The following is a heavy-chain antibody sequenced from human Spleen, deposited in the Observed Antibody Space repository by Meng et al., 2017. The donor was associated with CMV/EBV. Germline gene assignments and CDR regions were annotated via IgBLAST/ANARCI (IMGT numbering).Heavy chain of an antibody. CDR3: AKGGLERGYSYGYKSD. V-gene: IGHV3-30*02. CDR2: IRYDGSNK. D-gene: IGHD5-18*01. CDR1: GFTFSNYG. Sequence: GESLKISCAASGFTFSNYGMHWVRQAPGKGLEWVAFIRYDGSNKYYADSVKGRFTISRHSSKNTLYLQMNSLRAEDTAVYYCAKGGLERGYSYGYKSDWGQGTLVTVSS. J-gene: IGHJ4*02.